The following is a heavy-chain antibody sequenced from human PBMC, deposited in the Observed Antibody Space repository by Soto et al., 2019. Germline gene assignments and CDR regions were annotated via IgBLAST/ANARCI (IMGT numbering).Heavy chain of an antibody. V-gene: IGHV1-46*01. J-gene: IGHJ4*02. CDR2: INPSGGST. CDR3: ARVRRSSGYYYGY. Sequence: ASVKVSCTASGYTFTSYGIRWVRHAPGQGLEWMGIINPSGGSTSYAQKFQGRVTMTRDTSTSTVYMELSSLRSEDPAVYYCARVRRSSGYYYGYWGQGTPVTVSS. CDR1: GYTFTSYG. D-gene: IGHD3-22*01.